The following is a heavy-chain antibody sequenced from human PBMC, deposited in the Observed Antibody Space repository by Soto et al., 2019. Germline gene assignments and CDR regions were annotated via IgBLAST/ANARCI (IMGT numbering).Heavy chain of an antibody. CDR1: GFTFSSYG. CDR3: ANGNGSSLAFDY. CDR2: ISYDGSNK. Sequence: QVQLVESGGGVFQPGRSLRLSCAASGFTFSSYGMHWVRQAPGKGLEWVAVISYDGSNKYYADSVKVRFTISRDNSNNTLYLKMNSLRAEDTAVYYFANGNGSSLAFDYWGQGTLVTVSS. D-gene: IGHD1-26*01. V-gene: IGHV3-30*18. J-gene: IGHJ4*02.